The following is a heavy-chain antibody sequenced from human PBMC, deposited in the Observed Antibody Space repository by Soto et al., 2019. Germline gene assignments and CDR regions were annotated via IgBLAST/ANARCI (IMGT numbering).Heavy chain of an antibody. J-gene: IGHJ6*02. V-gene: IGHV3-53*01. CDR3: AKETYYYYGMDV. CDR2: LHTDLTS. CDR1: GFAVSSNY. Sequence: QLVESGGNLIQPGGSLRLSCAASGFAVSSNYMTWVRQAPGKGLEWVSILHTDLTSFYADSVKGRFAISRDNSKNTLYLQMNSLRAEDTALYYCAKETYYYYGMDVWGQGTTVTVSS.